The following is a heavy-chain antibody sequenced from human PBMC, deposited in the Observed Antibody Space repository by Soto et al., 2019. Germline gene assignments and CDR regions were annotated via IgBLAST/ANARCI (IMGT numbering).Heavy chain of an antibody. CDR1: GFDFTYYA. CDR3: AKDEGVGGTLGLFDY. J-gene: IGHJ4*02. V-gene: IGHV3-30*18. Sequence: QVQLVESGGGAVQPGESLRLSCVAPGFDFTYYAMHWVRQAPGKGLESVAVMSSDGSKIHHPESVKGRFTISRDNSKNTLYLQMNSLRKEDTAVYFCAKDEGVGGTLGLFDYWGQGTLVSVSS. CDR2: MSSDGSKI. D-gene: IGHD1-26*01.